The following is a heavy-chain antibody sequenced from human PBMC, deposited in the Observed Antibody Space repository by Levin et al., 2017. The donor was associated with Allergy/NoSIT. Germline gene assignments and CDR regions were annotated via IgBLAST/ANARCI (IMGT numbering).Heavy chain of an antibody. D-gene: IGHD3-10*01. J-gene: IGHJ3*01. CDR1: GFTFSTFG. CDR2: ITGSDGRA. CDR3: AKFGAFDV. Sequence: GGSLRLSCVASGFTFSTFGMTWVRQAPGKGLEWVSAITGSDGRAFYADSLEGRFTISRDNSKNTLYLQMNSLRAEDTAVYYCAKFGAFDVWGQGKMVTVSS. V-gene: IGHV3-23*01.